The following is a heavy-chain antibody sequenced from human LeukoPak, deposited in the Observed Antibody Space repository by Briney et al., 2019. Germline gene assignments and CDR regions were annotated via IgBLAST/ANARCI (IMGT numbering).Heavy chain of an antibody. V-gene: IGHV4-34*01. CDR1: GGSFSGYY. J-gene: IGHJ6*03. CDR3: ARSVEGYCRGGSCYSYSYYMDV. D-gene: IGHD2-15*01. Sequence: PSETLSLTCAVYGGSFSGYYWSWIRQPPGKGLEWIGEINHSGSTNYNPSLKSRVTISVDTSKNQFSLKLSSVTAADTAVYYCARSVEGYCRGGSCYSYSYYMDVWGKGTTVTVSS. CDR2: INHSGST.